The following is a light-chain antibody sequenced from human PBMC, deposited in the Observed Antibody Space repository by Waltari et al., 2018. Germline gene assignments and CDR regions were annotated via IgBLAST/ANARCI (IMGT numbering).Light chain of an antibody. CDR2: GAS. J-gene: IGKJ1*01. CDR1: QSFSSTY. CDR3: HQYGTSPRT. Sequence: EVVLTQSPVTLSLSPGERATLSCRASQSFSSTYLAWYQKKAGLPPRLLIFGASIRATGIPDRFSGSGSGTEFTLTIDRLEPEDSAVYYCHQYGTSPRTFGQGTKVEIK. V-gene: IGKV3-20*01.